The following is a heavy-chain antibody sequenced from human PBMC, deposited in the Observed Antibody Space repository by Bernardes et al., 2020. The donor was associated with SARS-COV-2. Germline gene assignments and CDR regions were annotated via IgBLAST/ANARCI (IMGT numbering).Heavy chain of an antibody. J-gene: IGHJ4*02. CDR3: ATNPEDYDILTAAFDY. CDR2: INTNTGNP. CDR1: GYTFTSYA. Sequence: ASVKVSCKASGYTFTSYAMNWVRQAPGQGLEWMGWINTNTGNPTYAQGFTGRFVFSLDTSVSTAYLQISSLKAEDTAVYYCATNPEDYDILTAAFDYWGQGTLVTVSS. D-gene: IGHD3-9*01. V-gene: IGHV7-4-1*02.